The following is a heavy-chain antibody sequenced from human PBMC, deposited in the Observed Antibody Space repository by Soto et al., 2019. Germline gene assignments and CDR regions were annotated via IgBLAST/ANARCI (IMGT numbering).Heavy chain of an antibody. D-gene: IGHD1-26*01. CDR2: ISYDGSNK. CDR3: AKDHVGVPTYYYYGMDV. J-gene: IGHJ6*02. CDR1: GFTFSSYG. V-gene: IGHV3-30*18. Sequence: QVQLVESGGGVVQPGRSLRLSCAASGFTFSSYGMHWVRQAPGKGLEWVAVISYDGSNKYYADSVKGRFTISRDNSKNTLYLQMNSLRAEDTAVYYCAKDHVGVPTYYYYGMDVWGQGTTVTVSS.